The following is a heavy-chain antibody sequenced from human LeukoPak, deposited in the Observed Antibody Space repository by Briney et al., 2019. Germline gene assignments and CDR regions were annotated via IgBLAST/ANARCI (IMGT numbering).Heavy chain of an antibody. Sequence: SETLSLTCAVSGGSISSSNWWSWVRQPPGKGLEWIGEIYHSGSTNYNPSLKSRVTISVDKSKNQFSLKLSSVTAADTAVYYCARDGRRYSGYDSLFDYWGQGTLVTVSS. CDR3: ARDGRRYSGYDSLFDY. D-gene: IGHD5-12*01. J-gene: IGHJ4*02. V-gene: IGHV4-4*02. CDR1: GGSISSSNW. CDR2: IYHSGST.